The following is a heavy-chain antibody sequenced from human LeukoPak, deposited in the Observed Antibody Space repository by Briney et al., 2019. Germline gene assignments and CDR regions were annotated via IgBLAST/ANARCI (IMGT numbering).Heavy chain of an antibody. CDR1: GDSISSGDYY. J-gene: IGHJ5*02. CDR2: LYTTGNT. Sequence: NPSETLSLTCTVSGDSISSGDYYWSWIRQPAGKGLEWIGRLYTTGNTNYNPSLKSRVTMSLDTSKNQFSLKLSSLTAADTAVYYCVRYRGLGRGFDPWGQGTLVTVSS. V-gene: IGHV4-61*02. D-gene: IGHD3-10*01. CDR3: VRYRGLGRGFDP.